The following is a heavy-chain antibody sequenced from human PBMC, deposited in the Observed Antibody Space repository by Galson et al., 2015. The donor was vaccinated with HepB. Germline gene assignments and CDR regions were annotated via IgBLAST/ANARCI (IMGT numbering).Heavy chain of an antibody. CDR3: ARHGDSVLSGPSVMDV. CDR2: INRSGAG. CDR1: GGSLSGNS. D-gene: IGHD1-26*01. J-gene: IGHJ6*02. V-gene: IGHV4-34*01. Sequence: TLSLTCAVYGGSLSGNSWSWIRQPPGRGLEWIGKINRSGAGDYRSSLKSRVTILVETSKNKFSLRLSSLTAADTGMYFCARHGDSVLSGPSVMDVWGQGTTVTVSS.